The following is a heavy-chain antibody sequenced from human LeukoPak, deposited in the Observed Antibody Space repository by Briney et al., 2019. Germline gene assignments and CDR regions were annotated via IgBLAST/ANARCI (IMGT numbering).Heavy chain of an antibody. D-gene: IGHD5-18*01. CDR1: GFTFSTNA. J-gene: IGHJ4*02. CDR2: ISHDGYNK. V-gene: IGHV3-30*04. CDR3: ARDRALGYSYGYMDY. Sequence: GGSLRLSCEASGFTFSTNAMHWVRQAPGKGLEWVAFISHDGYNKYYADSVKGRFTISRDNPKNTLYLQMDSLGADDTAVYYCARDRALGYSYGYMDYWGQGTLVTVSS.